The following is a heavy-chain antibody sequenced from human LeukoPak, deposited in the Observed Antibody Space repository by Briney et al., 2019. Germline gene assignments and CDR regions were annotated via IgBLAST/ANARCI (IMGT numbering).Heavy chain of an antibody. CDR2: FNPDSGGT. J-gene: IGHJ4*02. D-gene: IGHD3-22*01. CDR1: GYTFTGYY. V-gene: IGHV1-2*02. Sequence: ASVKVSCKASGYTFTGYYMRWVRQAPGQGLEWMGWFNPDSGGTNYAQKFQGRVTMTRDTSISTAYMELSRLRSDDTAVYYCARVDDRGHYYDSSGPRKLFDYWGQGTLVTVSS. CDR3: ARVDDRGHYYDSSGPRKLFDY.